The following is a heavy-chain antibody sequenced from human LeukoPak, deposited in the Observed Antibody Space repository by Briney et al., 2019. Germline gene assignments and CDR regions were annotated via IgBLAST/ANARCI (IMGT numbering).Heavy chain of an antibody. D-gene: IGHD1-26*01. Sequence: GGSLRLSCAASGFSFSSYRMNWVRQAPGKGLEWVSSVSNSGDYIHYADSVKGRFTISRDNSKNSLYLQMNSLRAEDTAVYYCARVIPQKWELPGKWFDPWGQGTLVTVSS. J-gene: IGHJ5*02. CDR1: GFSFSSYR. CDR2: VSNSGDYI. V-gene: IGHV3-21*04. CDR3: ARVIPQKWELPGKWFDP.